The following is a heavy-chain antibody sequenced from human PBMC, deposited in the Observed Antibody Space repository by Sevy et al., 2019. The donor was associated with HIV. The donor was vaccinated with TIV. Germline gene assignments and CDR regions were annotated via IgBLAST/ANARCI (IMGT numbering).Heavy chain of an antibody. CDR3: ARDSLHGRNAYFDF. CDR1: GYIFRGYG. D-gene: IGHD4-17*01. CDR2: ISADTGHT. V-gene: IGHV1-18*01. Sequence: ASVKVSCKTSGYIFRGYGISWVREAPGQGLEWMGWISADTGHTNYGQKFKGRVTLTTDTSTTTAYMNLTSLRSDDTAIYYCARDSLHGRNAYFDFRGLGTLVTVSS. J-gene: IGHJ4*01.